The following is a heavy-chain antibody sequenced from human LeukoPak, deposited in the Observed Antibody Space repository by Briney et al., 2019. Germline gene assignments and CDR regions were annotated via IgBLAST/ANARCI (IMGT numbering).Heavy chain of an antibody. CDR3: ARAPGEYYDSSGYYREYFHH. V-gene: IGHV1-18*01. D-gene: IGHD3-22*01. CDR1: GYTFISYG. CDR2: ISAYNGNT. J-gene: IGHJ1*01. Sequence: ASVKVSCKASGYTFISYGISWVRQAPGQGLEWMGWISAYNGNTNYAQKLQGRVTMTTDTSTSTAYMGLRSLRSDDTAVYYCARAPGEYYDSSGYYREYFHHWGQGALVTVSS.